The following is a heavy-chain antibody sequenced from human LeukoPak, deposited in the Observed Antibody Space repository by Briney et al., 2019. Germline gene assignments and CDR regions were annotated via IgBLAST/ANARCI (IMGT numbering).Heavy chain of an antibody. D-gene: IGHD6-19*01. CDR2: FDPEDGET. CDR1: GYTLTELS. CDR3: ATAGVVAVAGTYYYYGMDV. V-gene: IGHV1-24*01. J-gene: IGHJ6*02. Sequence: ASMTVSCKVSGYTLTELSMHWVRQAPGKGLEWMGGFDPEDGETIYAQKFQGRVTMTEDTSTDTAYMELSSLRSEDTAVYYCATAGVVAVAGTYYYYGMDVWGQGTTVTVSS.